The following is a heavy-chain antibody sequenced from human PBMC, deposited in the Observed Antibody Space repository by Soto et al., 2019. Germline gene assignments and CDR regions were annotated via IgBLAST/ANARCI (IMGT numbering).Heavy chain of an antibody. V-gene: IGHV5-51*01. D-gene: IGHD3-10*01. Sequence: GKSLKISCKASGYKFTDYWIAWVRQMPGKGLEWMGIIYVGDSETRYSPSFQGQVTISADKSITTAYLQWSSLKASDTAIYYCARQGGRGGGSDYWGQGTPVTVSS. CDR3: ARQGGRGGGSDY. CDR1: GYKFTDYW. CDR2: IYVGDSET. J-gene: IGHJ4*02.